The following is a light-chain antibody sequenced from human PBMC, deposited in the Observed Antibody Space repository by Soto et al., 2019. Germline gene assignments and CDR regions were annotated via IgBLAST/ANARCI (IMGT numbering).Light chain of an antibody. CDR1: QSISSY. J-gene: IGKJ1*01. Sequence: DIQMTQSPSTLSASVGDRVTITCRASQSISSYLNWYQQKPGKAPKLLIYAASSLQSGVPSRFSGSGSGTDFTLTISSLKPEDFATYYCQQSYSTLTWTFGQGTKVDSK. CDR2: AAS. V-gene: IGKV1-39*01. CDR3: QQSYSTLTWT.